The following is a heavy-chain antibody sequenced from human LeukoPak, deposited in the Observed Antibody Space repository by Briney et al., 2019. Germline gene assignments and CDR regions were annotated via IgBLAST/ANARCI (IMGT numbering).Heavy chain of an antibody. CDR2: IYPGDSDT. CDR1: GYSFTSYW. Sequence: GESLKISCKGSGYSFTSYWIGWVRQMPGKGLEWVGIIYPGDSDTRYSPSFQGQVTTSADKSISTAYLQWSSLKASDTAMYYCARLAEAAAGTYPYYYGMDVWGQGTTVTVSS. V-gene: IGHV5-51*01. D-gene: IGHD6-13*01. J-gene: IGHJ6*02. CDR3: ARLAEAAAGTYPYYYGMDV.